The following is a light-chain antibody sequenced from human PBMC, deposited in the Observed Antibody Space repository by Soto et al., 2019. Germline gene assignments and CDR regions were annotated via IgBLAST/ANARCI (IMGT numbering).Light chain of an antibody. J-gene: IGLJ1*01. CDR1: SSDVGGYNY. CDR2: EVS. Sequence: QSVLTQPASVSGSPGQPITISCTGTSSDVGGYNYVSWYQQHPGKAPKLMIYEVSNRPSGVSNRFSGSKSGNTASLPISVLQAEDEADYYCSSYTSSSIDYVFGTGTKLTVL. V-gene: IGLV2-14*01. CDR3: SSYTSSSIDYV.